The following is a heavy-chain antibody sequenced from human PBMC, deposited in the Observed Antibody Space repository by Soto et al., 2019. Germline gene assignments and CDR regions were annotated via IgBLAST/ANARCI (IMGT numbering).Heavy chain of an antibody. V-gene: IGHV2-5*08. J-gene: IGHJ4*02. CDR2: IYWNDDK. CDR3: AHRGYSSSWQLHYFDY. D-gene: IGHD6-13*01. Sequence: SGPTLVNPTQTLTLTCTFSGFSLSTSGMRVNWIRQPPGKALEWLALIYWNDDKRYTPSLKSRLTITRDASKNQVVLKMTNMDPEDTATFYCAHRGYSSSWQLHYFDYWGQGTLVTVSS. CDR1: GFSLSTSGMR.